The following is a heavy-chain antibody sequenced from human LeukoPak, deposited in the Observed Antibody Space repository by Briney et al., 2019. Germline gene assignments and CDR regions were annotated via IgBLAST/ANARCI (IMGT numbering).Heavy chain of an antibody. D-gene: IGHD4-11*01. J-gene: IGHJ5*02. V-gene: IGHV3-74*01. Sequence: AGGSLRLSCAGSGFTFSNYWVHWVRQAPGKGLVWVSRINVGGTRTDYADSVRGRFTISRDNAKNTLYLQMNSLTAEDTAIYYCARSMGGSNDLWGQGTLVSVSS. CDR1: GFTFSNYW. CDR2: INVGGTRT. CDR3: ARSMGGSNDL.